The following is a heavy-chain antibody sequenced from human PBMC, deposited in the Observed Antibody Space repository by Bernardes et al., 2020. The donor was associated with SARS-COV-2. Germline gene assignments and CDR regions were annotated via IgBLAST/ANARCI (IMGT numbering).Heavy chain of an antibody. Sequence: GGSLRLSCAASGFTFSSNNMNWVRQAPGKGLEWVSFISGSGDLKHYADSVKGRFTISRDNANNLLYLQMNSLRVEDTAVYSCVRGREWGGVARPDDGMDVWGQGTTVTVSS. V-gene: IGHV3-21*06. CDR3: VRGREWGGVARPDDGMDV. J-gene: IGHJ6*02. CDR2: ISGSGDLK. CDR1: GFTFSSNN. D-gene: IGHD3-3*01.